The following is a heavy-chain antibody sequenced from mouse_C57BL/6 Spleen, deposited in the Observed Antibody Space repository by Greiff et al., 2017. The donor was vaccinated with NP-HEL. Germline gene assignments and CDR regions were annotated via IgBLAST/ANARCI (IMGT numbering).Heavy chain of an antibody. D-gene: IGHD1-1*01. CDR2: IDPSDSYT. CDR3: ARRITTVVATSYWYFDV. Sequence: VQLQQPGAELVMPGASVKLSCKASGYTFTSYWMHWVKQRPGQGLEWIGEIDPSDSYTNYNQKFKGKSTLTVDKSSSTAYMQLSSLTSEDSAVYYCARRITTVVATSYWYFDVWGTGTTVTVSS. J-gene: IGHJ1*03. V-gene: IGHV1-69*01. CDR1: GYTFTSYW.